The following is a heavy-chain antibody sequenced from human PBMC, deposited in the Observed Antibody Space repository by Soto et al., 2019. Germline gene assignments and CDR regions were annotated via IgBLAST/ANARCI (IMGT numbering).Heavy chain of an antibody. J-gene: IGHJ3*02. Sequence: PGGSLRLSCAASGFTFSSYAMSWVRQAPGKGLEWVSAISGSGGSTYYADSVKGRFTISRDNSKNTLYLQMNSLRAEDTAVYYCAKAYYYDSSGYYYPTDAFDIWGQGTMVTVSS. CDR1: GFTFSSYA. CDR3: AKAYYYDSSGYYYPTDAFDI. D-gene: IGHD3-22*01. V-gene: IGHV3-23*01. CDR2: ISGSGGST.